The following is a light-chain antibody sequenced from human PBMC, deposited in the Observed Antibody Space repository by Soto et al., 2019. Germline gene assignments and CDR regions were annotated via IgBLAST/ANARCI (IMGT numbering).Light chain of an antibody. J-gene: IGLJ2*01. V-gene: IGLV2-8*01. CDR1: SSDIGGYNS. CDR3: SSYAGSNNMI. Sequence: QSALTQPPSASGSPGQSVTISCTGTSSDIGGYNSVSWYQQRPDKAPKLMIYEVTRRPSGVPDRFSGSKSGNTASLTVSGLQAEDEADYYCSSYAGSNNMIFGGGTKVTVL. CDR2: EVT.